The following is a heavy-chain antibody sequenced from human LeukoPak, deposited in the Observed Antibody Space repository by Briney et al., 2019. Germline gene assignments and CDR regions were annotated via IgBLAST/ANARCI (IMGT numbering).Heavy chain of an antibody. Sequence: SETLSLTCTVSGGSISSYYWSWIRQPPGKGLEWIGYIYYSGSTNYNPSLKSRVTISVDTSKNQFPLKLSSVTAADTAVYYCARVRVVAATVWFDPWGQGTLVTVSS. J-gene: IGHJ5*02. CDR3: ARVRVVAATVWFDP. CDR1: GGSISSYY. CDR2: IYYSGST. V-gene: IGHV4-59*08. D-gene: IGHD2-15*01.